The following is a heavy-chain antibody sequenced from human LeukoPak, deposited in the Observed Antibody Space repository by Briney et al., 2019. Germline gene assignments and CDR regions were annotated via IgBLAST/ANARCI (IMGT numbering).Heavy chain of an antibody. Sequence: GGSLRLSCAASGFSFSVYEMHWVRQAPGKGLEWIADISGSDTTTYYADSVKGRFTIPRDNSNLTMYLQINSLRGEDTAVYHCARGSSWYGDPRGFDNWGQGALVTVSS. CDR2: ISGSDTTT. CDR3: ARGSSWYGDPRGFDN. J-gene: IGHJ4*02. V-gene: IGHV3-48*03. D-gene: IGHD4-17*01. CDR1: GFSFSVYE.